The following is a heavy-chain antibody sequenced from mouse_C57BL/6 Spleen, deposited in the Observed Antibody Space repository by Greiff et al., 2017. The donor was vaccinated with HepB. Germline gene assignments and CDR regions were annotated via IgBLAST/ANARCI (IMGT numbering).Heavy chain of an antibody. Sequence: VKLQESGAELVKPGASVKISCKASGYAFSSYWMNWVKQRPGKGLEWIGQIYPGDGDTNYNGKFKGKATLTADKSSSTAYMQLSSLTSEDSAVYFCARDGTVYAMDYWGQGTSVTVSS. V-gene: IGHV1-80*01. CDR2: IYPGDGDT. CDR1: GYAFSSYW. CDR3: ARDGTVYAMDY. J-gene: IGHJ4*01. D-gene: IGHD1-1*01.